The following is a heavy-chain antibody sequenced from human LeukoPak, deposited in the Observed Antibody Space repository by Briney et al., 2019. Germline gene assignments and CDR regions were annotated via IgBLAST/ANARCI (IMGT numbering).Heavy chain of an antibody. J-gene: IGHJ4*02. CDR3: ATTMYTSAWSPFDS. D-gene: IGHD6-19*01. V-gene: IGHV3-30*02. CDR1: TFTFSSYG. CDR2: MRLDGSKR. Sequence: GGSLRLSCVASTFTFSSYGMHWVRQAPGKGLELVAFMRLDGSKRYYADSVKGRFTISRDNSKNTLYLPMNTLRPEDTALYYCATTMYTSAWSPFDSWGQGTLVTVSS.